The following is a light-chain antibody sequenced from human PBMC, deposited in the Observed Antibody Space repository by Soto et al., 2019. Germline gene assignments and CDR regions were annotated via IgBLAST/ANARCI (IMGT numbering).Light chain of an antibody. CDR3: QQYENLPT. J-gene: IGKJ5*01. Sequence: DIQMTQSPSSLSASVGDRVTITCQASQNINNYLNWYQQKPGRAPKLLIYDASNLEAEVPSRFRGSGSGTDFTFTISRLQPEDIATYYCQQYENLPTVGQGTRLEIK. CDR2: DAS. CDR1: QNINNY. V-gene: IGKV1-33*01.